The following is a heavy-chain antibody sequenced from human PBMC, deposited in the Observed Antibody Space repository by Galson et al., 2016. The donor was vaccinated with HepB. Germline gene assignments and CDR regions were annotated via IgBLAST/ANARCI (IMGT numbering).Heavy chain of an antibody. CDR3: AKQLPYGGNSRSRDY. CDR1: GFTFSSYG. V-gene: IGHV3-30*18. CDR2: MSDDGSNK. J-gene: IGHJ4*02. Sequence: SLRLSCAASGFTFSSYGMHWVRQAPGKGLEWVAVMSDDGSNKYYADSVKGRFTISRDNSKNTLYLQMNSLRAEDTAVYYCAKQLPYGGNSRSRDYWGQGTLVTVSS. D-gene: IGHD4-23*01.